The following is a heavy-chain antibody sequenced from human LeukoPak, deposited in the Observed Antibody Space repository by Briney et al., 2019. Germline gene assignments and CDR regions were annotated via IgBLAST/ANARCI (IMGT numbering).Heavy chain of an antibody. D-gene: IGHD2-21*02. CDR3: ARGVVTDDYYMDV. CDR1: GGSISSGRYY. V-gene: IGHV4-61*02. CDR2: LYTNDNT. J-gene: IGHJ6*03. Sequence: SQTLSLTCSVSGGSISSGRYYWTWIRQPAGKGLEWIGRLYTNDNTNYDPFLESRVSISVDTSKSQFYLQLTSVTAADTAVYFCARGVVTDDYYMDVWGKGITVIVSS.